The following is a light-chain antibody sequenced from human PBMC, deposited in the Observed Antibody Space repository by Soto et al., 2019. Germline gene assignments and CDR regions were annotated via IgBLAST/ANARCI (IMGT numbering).Light chain of an antibody. Sequence: EIVLTQSPGTLSLSPGGIATLSCSASQSVSSSYLAWYQQKPGQAPRLLIYGASSRATGIPDRFSGSGSGTDFTLTISRLEPEDVAVYYCQQYGSSPQTFGQGTKVDI. CDR2: GAS. J-gene: IGKJ1*01. CDR3: QQYGSSPQT. CDR1: QSVSSSY. V-gene: IGKV3-20*01.